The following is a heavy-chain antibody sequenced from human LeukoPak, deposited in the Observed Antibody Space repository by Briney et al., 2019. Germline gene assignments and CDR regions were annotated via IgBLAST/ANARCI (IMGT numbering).Heavy chain of an antibody. D-gene: IGHD3-10*01. Sequence: PGGSLRLSCAASGFTFSRYSMNWVRQAPGKGLEWVSSISSSSSYIYYADSVKGRFTISRDSAKNSLYLQMNSLRAEDTAVYYCARVLSAAGFDFDYWGQGTLVTVSS. CDR3: ARVLSAAGFDFDY. J-gene: IGHJ4*02. V-gene: IGHV3-21*01. CDR2: ISSSSSYI. CDR1: GFTFSRYS.